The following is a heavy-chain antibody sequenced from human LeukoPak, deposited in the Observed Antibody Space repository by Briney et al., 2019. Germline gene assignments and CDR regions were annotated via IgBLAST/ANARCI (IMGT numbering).Heavy chain of an antibody. V-gene: IGHV3-64*01. CDR1: GFTFSSYA. CDR2: ISSNGGST. CDR3: ARDYYDSSAPPPLDY. D-gene: IGHD3-22*01. Sequence: PGGSLRLSCAASGFTFSSYAMHWVRQAPGKGLEYVSAISSNGGSTYYANSVKGRFTISRDNSKNTLYLQMGSLRAEDMAVYYCARDYYDSSAPPPLDYWGQVTLVTVSS. J-gene: IGHJ4*02.